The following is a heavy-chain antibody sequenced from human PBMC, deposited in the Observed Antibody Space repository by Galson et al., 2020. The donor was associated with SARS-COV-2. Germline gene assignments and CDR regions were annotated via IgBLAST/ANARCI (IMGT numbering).Heavy chain of an antibody. V-gene: IGHV3-30*04. D-gene: IGHD3-3*01. Sequence: GGSLRLSCAASGFTFRSYAMHWVRRAPGKGLEWVAVISHDGSNDYYADSVKGRFIISRDNSKNTLYLQMNSLRAEDTAAFYCARDGTYYNFWTTYYSQYYYYSMDVWGQGTPVTVS. CDR1: GFTFRSYA. CDR3: ARDGTYYNFWTTYYSQYYYYSMDV. J-gene: IGHJ6*02. CDR2: ISHDGSND.